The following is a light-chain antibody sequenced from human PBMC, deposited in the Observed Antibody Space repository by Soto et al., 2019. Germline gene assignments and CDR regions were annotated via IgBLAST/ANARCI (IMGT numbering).Light chain of an antibody. V-gene: IGLV2-14*01. CDR1: SSDVGGYNF. Sequence: QSVLTQPASVSGSPGQSITISCTGTSSDVGGYNFVSWYQQRPGKAPKLMIFEVSNRPSGVSNRFSGSKSGNTASLTISGLQAEAEADYYCSSYTSSGTSVFGTGTKVTVL. J-gene: IGLJ1*01. CDR3: SSYTSSGTSV. CDR2: EVS.